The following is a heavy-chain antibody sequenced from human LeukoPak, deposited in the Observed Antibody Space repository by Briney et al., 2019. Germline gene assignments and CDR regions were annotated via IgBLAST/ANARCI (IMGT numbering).Heavy chain of an antibody. CDR3: ATSVGVLGYAFDV. V-gene: IGHV1-8*03. CDR2: MNPNSGNT. D-gene: IGHD1-26*01. Sequence: ASVKVSCKTSEYTFTFTGYYMHWVRQATGQGLEWMGWMNPNSGNTGYAQKFQGRVTFTRNTSTNTAYMELTSLTSEDTAVFYCATSVGVLGYAFDVWGQGTMVAVSS. J-gene: IGHJ3*01. CDR1: EYTFTFTGYY.